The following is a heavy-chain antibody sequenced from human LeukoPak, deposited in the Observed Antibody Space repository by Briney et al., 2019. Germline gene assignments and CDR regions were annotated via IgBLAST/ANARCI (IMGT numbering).Heavy chain of an antibody. Sequence: TGGSLRLSCAASGFTFSSYSMNWVRQAPGKGLEWVSAISGSGGSTYYADSVKGRFTISRDNSKNTLYLQMNSLRAEDTAVYYCAKDQGWWLRNYYFDYWGQGTLVTVSS. CDR2: ISGSGGST. V-gene: IGHV3-23*01. J-gene: IGHJ4*02. D-gene: IGHD5-12*01. CDR1: GFTFSSYS. CDR3: AKDQGWWLRNYYFDY.